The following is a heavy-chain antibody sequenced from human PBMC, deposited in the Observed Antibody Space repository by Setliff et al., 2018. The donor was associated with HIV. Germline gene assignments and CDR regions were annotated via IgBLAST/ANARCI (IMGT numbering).Heavy chain of an antibody. D-gene: IGHD3-10*01. Sequence: SETLSLTCTVSGVSISSSTYYWGWIRQPPGKGLEWLGSIFYSGSTYYNPSLKSRITISVDMSKNQFSLKLRSVTAADTAAYFCARSITMVRGIRQDYFDYWGQGTLVTVSS. CDR3: ARSITMVRGIRQDYFDY. J-gene: IGHJ4*02. CDR2: IFYSGST. V-gene: IGHV4-39*07. CDR1: GVSISSSTYY.